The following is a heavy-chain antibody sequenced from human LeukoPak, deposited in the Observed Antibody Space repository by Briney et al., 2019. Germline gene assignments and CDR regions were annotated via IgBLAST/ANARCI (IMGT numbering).Heavy chain of an antibody. V-gene: IGHV4-59*01. CDR2: VYYSGST. D-gene: IGHD5-24*01. Sequence: SQTLSLTCTVSGGSISTYYWSWIRQPPGKGLEWIGYVYYSGSTNYNPSLMSRVTISVDTSKNQFSLNLTSVTAADTAVYYCARGDRDPAPFDPWGQGTLVTVSS. CDR3: ARGDRDPAPFDP. CDR1: GGSISTYY. J-gene: IGHJ5*02.